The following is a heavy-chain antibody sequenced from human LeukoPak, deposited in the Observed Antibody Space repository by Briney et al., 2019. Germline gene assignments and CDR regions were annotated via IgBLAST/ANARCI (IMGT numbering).Heavy chain of an antibody. CDR2: ISTSGGST. V-gene: IGHV3-23*01. D-gene: IGHD5-18*01. CDR1: GFTFRGYA. CDR3: AKEALQSLRYSYISNFDY. Sequence: GSPRLSCAASGFTFRGYAMSWVRQAPGKGLEWVSAISTSGGSTYYADSVKGRFTISRDNSKNTLYLQMNSLRAEDTAVYYCAKEALQSLRYSYISNFDYWGQGTLVTVSS. J-gene: IGHJ4*02.